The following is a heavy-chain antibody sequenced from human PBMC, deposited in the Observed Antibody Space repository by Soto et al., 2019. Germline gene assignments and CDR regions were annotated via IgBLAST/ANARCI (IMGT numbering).Heavy chain of an antibody. V-gene: IGHV3-74*01. CDR2: INHDGSST. J-gene: IGHJ4*02. D-gene: IGHD7-27*01. CDR1: GFTLSSYW. Sequence: GGSLRLSCAASGFTLSSYWMYWVRQAPGKGLVWVSHINHDGSSTSYADSVQGRFTISRDNAKNTVYLQMNSLRTEDTAVYYCTRDLNWGATDYWGPGTLVTVSS. CDR3: TRDLNWGATDY.